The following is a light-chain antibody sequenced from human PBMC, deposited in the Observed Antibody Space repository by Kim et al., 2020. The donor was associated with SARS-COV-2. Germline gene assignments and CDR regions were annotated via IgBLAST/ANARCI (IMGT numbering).Light chain of an antibody. J-gene: IGLJ2*01. CDR1: RLGNKY. CDR3: QAWDSTTVI. Sequence: VSPGQTVSITCSGDRLGNKYACWYQQRPGQSPVLVIYQDYKRPAGIPGRFAGSNSGNTATLTISGTQALDEADYYCQAWDSTTVIFGGGTQLTVL. CDR2: QDY. V-gene: IGLV3-1*01.